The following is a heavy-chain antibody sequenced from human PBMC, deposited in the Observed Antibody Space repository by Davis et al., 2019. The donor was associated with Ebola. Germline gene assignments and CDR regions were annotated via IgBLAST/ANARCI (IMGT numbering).Heavy chain of an antibody. V-gene: IGHV3-23*01. CDR2: ISGSGGTT. CDR3: ANSIHELVDIVATIGTDDY. CDR1: VITFSSYA. D-gene: IGHD5-12*01. Sequence: GESLKISCTDSVITFSSYAMTWVRQAPGKGLEWVSAISGSGGTTYYAGSVKGRFTISRDNAKNSLYLQMNSLRDEDTAVYYCANSIHELVDIVATIGTDDYWGQGTLVTVSS. J-gene: IGHJ4*02.